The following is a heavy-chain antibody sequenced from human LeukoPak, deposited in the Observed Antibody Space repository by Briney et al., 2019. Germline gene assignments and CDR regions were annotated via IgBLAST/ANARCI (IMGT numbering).Heavy chain of an antibody. V-gene: IGHV4-4*02. CDR1: GGSISSSNW. D-gene: IGHD6-13*01. CDR3: AGSVIAAAGTYYYYGMDV. Sequence: SGTLSLTCAVSGGSISSSNWWSWVRQPPGKGLEWIGEIYHSGSTNYNPSLKSRVTMSVDTSKNQFSLKLSSVTAADTAVYYCAGSVIAAAGTYYYYGMDVWGQGTTVTVSS. J-gene: IGHJ6*02. CDR2: IYHSGST.